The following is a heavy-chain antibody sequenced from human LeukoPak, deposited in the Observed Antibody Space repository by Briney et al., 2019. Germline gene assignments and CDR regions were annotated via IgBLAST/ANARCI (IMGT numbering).Heavy chain of an antibody. CDR3: ARHGNYYDTSQSDP. D-gene: IGHD3-22*01. V-gene: IGHV4-38-2*01. J-gene: IGHJ5*02. CDR2: VYHSGST. Sequence: PSETLSLTCAVSGYSISSGYYWGWIRQPPGKGLEWIGSVYHSGSTYYNPSLKSRVTISVDTSKNQFSLKLSSVTAADTAVYYCARHGNYYDTSQSDPWGQGTLVTVSA. CDR1: GYSISSGYY.